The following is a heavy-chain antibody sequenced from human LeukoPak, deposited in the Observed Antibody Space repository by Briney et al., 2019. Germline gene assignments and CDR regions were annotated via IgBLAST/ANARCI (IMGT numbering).Heavy chain of an antibody. V-gene: IGHV3-53*01. D-gene: IGHD4-23*01. CDR3: ASATVEGIDY. CDR2: IYNSGST. J-gene: IGHJ4*02. Sequence: PGGSLRLSCAASGFTVSSNYMSWVRQAPGKGLEWVSVIYNSGSTYYADSVKGRFTISRDNSKNTLYLQMNSLRAEDTAVYYCASATVEGIDYWGQGTLVTVSS. CDR1: GFTVSSNY.